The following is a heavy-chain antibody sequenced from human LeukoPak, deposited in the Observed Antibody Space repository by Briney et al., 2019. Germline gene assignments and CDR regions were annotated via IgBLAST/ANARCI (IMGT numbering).Heavy chain of an antibody. CDR2: IYYSGST. V-gene: IGHV4-31*03. CDR1: GGSISSGGYY. D-gene: IGHD6-13*01. Sequence: SETLSLTCTVSGGSISSGGYYWSWIRQHPGEGLEWIGYIYYSGSTYYNPSLKSRVTISVDTSKNQFSLKLSSVTAADTAVYYCGRAPGIEKQLVNIDAFDIWGQGTMVTVSS. J-gene: IGHJ3*02. CDR3: GRAPGIEKQLVNIDAFDI.